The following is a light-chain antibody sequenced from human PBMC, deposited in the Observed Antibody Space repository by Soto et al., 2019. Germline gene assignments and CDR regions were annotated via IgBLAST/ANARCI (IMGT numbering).Light chain of an antibody. J-gene: IGKJ1*01. CDR1: QTISSW. CDR2: KAA. V-gene: IGKV1-5*03. Sequence: DIQMTQSPSPLSGSVGDRVTITCRASQTISSWLAWYQKKPGKAPKLLIYKAATLKSGVTSRFSGSGSGTDFTLTISSLQPDDFATYYCQHYTRDSEAFGQGTKVELK. CDR3: QHYTRDSEA.